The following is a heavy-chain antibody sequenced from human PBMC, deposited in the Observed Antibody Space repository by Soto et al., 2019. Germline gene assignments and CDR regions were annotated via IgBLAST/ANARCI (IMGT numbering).Heavy chain of an antibody. CDR2: ISGSGAST. CDR1: GFTFSSYA. V-gene: IGHV3-23*01. D-gene: IGHD3-9*01. CDR3: AHFDWFIDY. J-gene: IGHJ4*02. Sequence: EVQLLESGGGLVQPGGSLRLSCAASGFTFSSYAMSWFRQAPGKGLEWVSAISGSGASTYYAASVKGRFTISRDNSKNTLYLQMNSLRADDTAVYYCAHFDWFIDYWGQGTLVTVSS.